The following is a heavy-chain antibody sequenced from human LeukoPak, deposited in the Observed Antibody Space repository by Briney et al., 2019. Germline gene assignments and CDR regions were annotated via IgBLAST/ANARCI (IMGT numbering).Heavy chain of an antibody. V-gene: IGHV3-30*03. J-gene: IGHJ6*02. CDR3: ARAKGDFWSGIYYYYGMDV. D-gene: IGHD3-3*01. Sequence: GGSLRLSCAASGFTFSSFGMHWVRQAPGKGLEWVAVLSFDGTTKYYTDSVKGRFTISRDNSKNTLYLQMNSLRPEDTAVYYCARAKGDFWSGIYYYYGMDVWGQGTTVTVSS. CDR1: GFTFSSFG. CDR2: LSFDGTTK.